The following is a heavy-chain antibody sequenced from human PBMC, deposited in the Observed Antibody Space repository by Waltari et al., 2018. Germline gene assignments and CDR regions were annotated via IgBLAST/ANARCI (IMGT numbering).Heavy chain of an antibody. CDR2: IYHSGST. J-gene: IGHJ4*02. CDR1: GYSISSGYY. Sequence: QVQLQESGPGLVKPSETLSLTCAVSGYSISSGYYWGWIRQPPGKGLEWIGSIYHSGSTYYNPSLKSRVTISVDTSKNQFSLKLSSVTAADTAVYYCARALDGGSPVEYFDYWGQGTLVTVSS. D-gene: IGHD1-26*01. CDR3: ARALDGGSPVEYFDY. V-gene: IGHV4-38-2*01.